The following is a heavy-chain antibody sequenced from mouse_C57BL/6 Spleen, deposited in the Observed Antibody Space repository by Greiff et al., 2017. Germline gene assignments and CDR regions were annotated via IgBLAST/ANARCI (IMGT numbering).Heavy chain of an antibody. CDR1: GYTFTSYW. D-gene: IGHD4-1*01. V-gene: IGHV1-61*01. J-gene: IGHJ2*01. Sequence: VQLQQPGAELVRPGSSVKLSCKASGYTFTSYWMDWVKQRPGQGLEWIGNIYPSDSETHYNPKFKDKATLTVDKSSSTAYMQLSSLTSEDSAVYYCARSGTGFFDYWGQGTTLTVSS. CDR2: IYPSDSET. CDR3: ARSGTGFFDY.